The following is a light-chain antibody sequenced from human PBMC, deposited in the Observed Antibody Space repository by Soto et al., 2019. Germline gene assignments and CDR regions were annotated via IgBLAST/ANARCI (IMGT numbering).Light chain of an antibody. CDR2: GAS. V-gene: IGKV3-15*01. CDR3: QQYRSWPRT. Sequence: DIVLAQSPAALSVTSWGRATLSCRASQDVMYDLAWYQQKPGKAPRLLVYGASTRATDAPPRFRGSGSGREFSLTISSLQSEYFATYYCQQYRSWPRTFGQGSRVEIK. J-gene: IGKJ1*01. CDR1: QDVMYD.